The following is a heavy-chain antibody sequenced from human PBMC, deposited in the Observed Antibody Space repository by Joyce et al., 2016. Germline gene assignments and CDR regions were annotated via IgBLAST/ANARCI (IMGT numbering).Heavy chain of an antibody. J-gene: IGHJ4*02. V-gene: IGHV1-3*01. CDR1: GYTFSSYT. D-gene: IGHD4-23*01. Sequence: QVRLVQSGAEVKEPGASVRGSCRAYGYTFSSYTIHWGRQAPGQGLEWMGWIDANSGNAKYSEKFKGRLTLTVDTSASAAYIQLSSLTSEDTALYYCARVSPLYGGRAKGYFDYWGQGTLVSVSS. CDR3: ARVSPLYGGRAKGYFDY. CDR2: IDANSGNA.